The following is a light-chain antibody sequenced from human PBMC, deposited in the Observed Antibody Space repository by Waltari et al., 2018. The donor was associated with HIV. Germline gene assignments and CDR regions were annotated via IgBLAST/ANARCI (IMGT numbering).Light chain of an antibody. J-gene: IGLJ2*01. CDR1: HTRSKS. V-gene: IGLV3-21*02. CDR3: QVWESGSDHPV. Sequence: SYVLTQPASVSEAPGQTARITCGGYHTRSKSVHWYQQKPGQAPVLVVHDDSDRPSGIPQRFSGSNSGNTATLTIRGVEAGDEAEYYCQVWESGSDHPVFGGGTKLTVL. CDR2: DDS.